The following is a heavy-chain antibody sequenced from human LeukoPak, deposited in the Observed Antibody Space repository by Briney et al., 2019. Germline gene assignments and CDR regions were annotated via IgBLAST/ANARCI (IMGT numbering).Heavy chain of an antibody. J-gene: IGHJ4*02. CDR1: GFMFNNYA. Sequence: GGSLRLSCAASGFMFNNYAMYWVRQAPGKGLEWVSGIFGSGGSAHYADSVKGRFTISRDNSKNMVYLQVDSLRVEDTAIYYCGKTITGYSSGRYPGWPVDYWGQGTLVTVSS. D-gene: IGHD6-19*01. CDR3: GKTITGYSSGRYPGWPVDY. V-gene: IGHV3-23*01. CDR2: IFGSGGSA.